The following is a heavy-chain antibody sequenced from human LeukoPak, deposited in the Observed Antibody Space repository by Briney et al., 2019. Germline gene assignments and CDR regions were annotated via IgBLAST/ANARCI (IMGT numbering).Heavy chain of an antibody. CDR1: GYTFTVYY. V-gene: IGHV1-2*02. CDR3: ARSPMAVAGGIDY. J-gene: IGHJ4*02. CDR2: INPNSGGT. D-gene: IGHD6-19*01. Sequence: ASVTVSCKASGYTFTVYYMHWVRQAPGQGLEWMGWINPNSGGTNYAQKFQGRVTMTRDRSISTAYMEVSRLRSDDTAVYYCARSPMAVAGGIDYWGQGTLVTVSS.